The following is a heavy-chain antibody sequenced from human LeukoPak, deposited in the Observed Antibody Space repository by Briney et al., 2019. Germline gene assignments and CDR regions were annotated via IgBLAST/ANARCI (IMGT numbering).Heavy chain of an antibody. D-gene: IGHD4-23*01. Sequence: ASVKVSCKASGYTFTGYYMHWVRQAPGQGLEWMGRINPNSGGTNYAQKFQGGVTMTRDTSISTAYMELSRLRSDDTAVYYCARMKGGGGLEAITWGENYFDYWGQGTLVTVSS. CDR2: INPNSGGT. CDR1: GYTFTGYY. J-gene: IGHJ4*02. CDR3: ARMKGGGGLEAITWGENYFDY. V-gene: IGHV1-2*06.